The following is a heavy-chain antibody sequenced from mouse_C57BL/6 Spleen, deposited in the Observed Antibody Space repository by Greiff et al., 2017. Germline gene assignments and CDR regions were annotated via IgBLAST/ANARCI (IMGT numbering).Heavy chain of an antibody. CDR2: IDPYDSYT. Sequence: QVQLQQPGAELVMPGASVKLSCKASGYTFTSYWMHWVKQRPGQGLEWIGEIDPYDSYTNYNQKFKGKSTLTVDKSSSTAYMQLSSLTSEDSAVYYCARSNGSNYFDYWGQGTTLTVSS. D-gene: IGHD4-1*01. V-gene: IGHV1-69*01. CDR1: GYTFTSYW. CDR3: ARSNGSNYFDY. J-gene: IGHJ2*01.